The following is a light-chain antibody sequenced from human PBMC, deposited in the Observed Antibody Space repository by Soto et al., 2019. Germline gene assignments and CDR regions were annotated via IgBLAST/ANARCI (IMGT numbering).Light chain of an antibody. J-gene: IGKJ5*01. CDR1: QDISNY. Sequence: DIQMTQSPSSLSASVGDRVTITCQASQDISNYLNWYQQKPGKAPKLLIYDASNLETGVPSRFSGRGSGTDFTFTISSLQPEDIATYYCQQYDNLPITFGQGTRL. CDR2: DAS. CDR3: QQYDNLPIT. V-gene: IGKV1-33*01.